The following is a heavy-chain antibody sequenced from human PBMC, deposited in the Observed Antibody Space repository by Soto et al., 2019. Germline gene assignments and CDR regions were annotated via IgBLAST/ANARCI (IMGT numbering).Heavy chain of an antibody. D-gene: IGHD3-22*01. Sequence: SETLSLTCTVSGGSISSYYWSWIRQPPGKGLEWIGYIYYSGSTYYNPSLKSRVTISVDTSKNQFSLKLSSVTAADTAVYYCARDTYYKYGMDVWGQGTTVTVSS. V-gene: IGHV4-59*12. CDR1: GGSISSYY. CDR3: ARDTYYKYGMDV. J-gene: IGHJ6*02. CDR2: IYYSGST.